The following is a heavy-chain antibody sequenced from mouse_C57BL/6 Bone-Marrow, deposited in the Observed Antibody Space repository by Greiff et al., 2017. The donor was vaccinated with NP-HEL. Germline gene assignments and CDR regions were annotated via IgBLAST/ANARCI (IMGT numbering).Heavy chain of an antibody. CDR1: GYAFSSSW. V-gene: IGHV1-82*01. CDR3: ARSGDY. CDR2: IYPGDGDT. D-gene: IGHD3-1*01. J-gene: IGHJ2*01. Sequence: VQLQQSGPELVKPGASVKISCKASGYAFSSSWMNWVKQRPGKGLEWIGRIYPGDGDTNYNGKFKGKATLTADKSSSTAYMELRSQTSEDSAVYFCARSGDYWGQGTTLTVSS.